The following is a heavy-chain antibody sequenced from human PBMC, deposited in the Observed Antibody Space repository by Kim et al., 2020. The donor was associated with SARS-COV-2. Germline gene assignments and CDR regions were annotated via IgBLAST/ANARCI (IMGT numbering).Heavy chain of an antibody. V-gene: IGHV3-23*01. CDR1: GFTFSSYP. CDR3: AKGGMRAASRDFDY. Sequence: GGSLRLSCAASGFTFSSYPMSWVRQAPGKGLEWVAGITGSGATTDYVDSVKGRFTISRDNSESTVSLQMNSLRVEDTAVYYCAKGGMRAASRDFDYWGQGTTVTVSS. D-gene: IGHD2-15*01. CDR2: ITGSGATT. J-gene: IGHJ4*03.